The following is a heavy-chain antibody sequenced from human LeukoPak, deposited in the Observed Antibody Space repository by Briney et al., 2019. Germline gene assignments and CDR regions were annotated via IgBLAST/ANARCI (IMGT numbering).Heavy chain of an antibody. J-gene: IGHJ3*02. D-gene: IGHD3-10*01. V-gene: IGHV3-48*03. CDR2: ISSGGTTI. CDR1: GSTFSSYE. CDR3: GAGRQFVGAFDI. Sequence: GGSLRLSCAASGSTFSSYELYWVRQAPGKGLEWVSYISSGGTTIKYADSVKGQFTISRDDAKKSLYLQMNSLRAEDTAIYYCGAGRQFVGAFDIWGQGTLVTVSS.